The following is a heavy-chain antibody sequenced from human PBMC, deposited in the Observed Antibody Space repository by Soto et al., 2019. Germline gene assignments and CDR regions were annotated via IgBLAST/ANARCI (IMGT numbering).Heavy chain of an antibody. CDR2: ISYDGSNF. Sequence: QMQLVESGGGVVQPGGSLRLSCAASVFTFSDYAMHWVRQAPGKGLEWVAVISYDGSNFFYADSVKGRFTISRDNSEHLLDLHMNSLTPEDTAVYFCARGDRRGSWFGEFSPWGPGTLVTVSS. J-gene: IGHJ5*02. CDR1: VFTFSDYA. D-gene: IGHD3-10*01. CDR3: ARGDRRGSWFGEFSP. V-gene: IGHV3-30*03.